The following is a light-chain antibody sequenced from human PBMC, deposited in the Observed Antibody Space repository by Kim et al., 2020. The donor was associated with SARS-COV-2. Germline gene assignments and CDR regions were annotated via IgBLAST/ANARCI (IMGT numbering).Light chain of an antibody. V-gene: IGLV7-46*01. CDR2: DTN. CDR1: TGAVTSGHY. J-gene: IGLJ3*02. Sequence: QAVVTQEPSLTVSPGGTVTLTCGSSTGAVTSGHYAHWFQQRPGQAPRTLIYDTNNKHSWTPARFSASLLGGKAALTLSRAQPEDEAEYYCLLSYSGARVFGGGTKLTVL. CDR3: LLSYSGARV.